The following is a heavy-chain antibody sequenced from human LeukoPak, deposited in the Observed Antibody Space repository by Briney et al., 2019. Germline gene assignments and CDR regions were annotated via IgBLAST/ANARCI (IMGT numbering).Heavy chain of an antibody. Sequence: GGSLRLSCAASGFTFSSYAMSWVRQAPGKGLKWASGISGSGGSTYYADSVKGRFTISRDNSKNTLYLQMNSLRAEDTAVYYCAKGSGYYLTYSYMDVWGKGTTVTVSS. D-gene: IGHD3-22*01. J-gene: IGHJ6*03. V-gene: IGHV3-23*01. CDR1: GFTFSSYA. CDR3: AKGSGYYLTYSYMDV. CDR2: ISGSGGST.